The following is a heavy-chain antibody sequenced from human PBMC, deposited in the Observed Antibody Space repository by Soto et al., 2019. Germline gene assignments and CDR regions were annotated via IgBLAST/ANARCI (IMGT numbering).Heavy chain of an antibody. J-gene: IGHJ5*02. V-gene: IGHV3-23*01. CDR3: AKGWSSSWYYNWFDP. CDR1: GFTFSSYA. D-gene: IGHD6-13*01. CDR2: ISGSGGST. Sequence: PGGSLRLSCAASGFTFSSYAMSWVRQAPGKGLEWVSAISGSGGSTYYADSVKGRFTISRDNSKNTLYLQMNSLRAADTAVYYCAKGWSSSWYYNWFDPWGQGTLVTVSS.